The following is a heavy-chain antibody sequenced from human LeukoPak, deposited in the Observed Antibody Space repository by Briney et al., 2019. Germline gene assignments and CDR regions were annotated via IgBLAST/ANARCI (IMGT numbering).Heavy chain of an antibody. J-gene: IGHJ3*02. CDR2: ISSSSSYI. CDR1: GFTFSSYS. Sequence: GGSLRLSCAASGFTFSSYSMNWVRQAPGKGLEWVSSISSSSSYIYYADSVKGRFTISRDNAKNSLYLQMNSLRAEDTAVYYCARDANYHDSDAYYDALDIWGQGTLVTVSS. V-gene: IGHV3-21*04. D-gene: IGHD3-16*01. CDR3: ARDANYHDSDAYYDALDI.